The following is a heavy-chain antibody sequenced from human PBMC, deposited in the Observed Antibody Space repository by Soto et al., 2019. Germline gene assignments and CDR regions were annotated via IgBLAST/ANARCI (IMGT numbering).Heavy chain of an antibody. CDR2: IYHSGST. CDR1: GGSIIVSLC. D-gene: IGHD7-27*01. J-gene: IGHJ4*02. V-gene: IGHV4-4*02. CDR3: ARGGGLGIVYCDY. Sequence: TPSLTCVASGGSIIVSLCWIFVRQPPGKGLEWIGEIYHSGSTTYNPSLKSRVTISVDKSKNQFSLKLSSVTAADTAVYYCARGGGLGIVYCDYWGQGTLVTV.